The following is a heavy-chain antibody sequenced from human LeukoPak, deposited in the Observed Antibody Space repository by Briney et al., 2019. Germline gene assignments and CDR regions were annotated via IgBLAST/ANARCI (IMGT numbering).Heavy chain of an antibody. CDR1: GFTFTSFL. CDR3: ARGRLYGMDV. CDR2: ISGSGGST. V-gene: IGHV3-23*01. J-gene: IGHJ6*02. Sequence: GGSLRLSCAASGFTFTSFLISWVRQAPGKGLEWVSGISGSGGSTYYADSVKGRFTISRDNSKNTLYLEMNSLRVEDKALYYFARGRLYGMDVWAKGPRSPSP.